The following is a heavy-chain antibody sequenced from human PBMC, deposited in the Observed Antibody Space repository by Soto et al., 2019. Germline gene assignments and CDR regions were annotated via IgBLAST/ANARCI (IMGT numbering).Heavy chain of an antibody. J-gene: IGHJ4*02. CDR2: IYYSGST. V-gene: IGHV4-39*01. Sequence: SETLSLTCTVSGGSISSSSYYWGWIRQPPGKGLEWIGSIYYSGSTYYNPSLKSRVTISVDTSKNQFSLKLSSVTAADTAVYYCARADVLYYGSGSIDYWGQGTLVTVSS. D-gene: IGHD3-10*01. CDR1: GGSISSSSYY. CDR3: ARADVLYYGSGSIDY.